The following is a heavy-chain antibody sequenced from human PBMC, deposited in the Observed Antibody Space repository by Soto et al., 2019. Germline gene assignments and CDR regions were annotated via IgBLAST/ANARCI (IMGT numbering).Heavy chain of an antibody. D-gene: IGHD3-10*01. CDR2: IYHSGST. CDR1: GGSISSGGYS. CDR3: ASPTMVRRGVGAFDI. Sequence: SETLSLTCAVSGGSISSGGYSWSWIRQPPGKGLEWIGYIYHSGSTYYNPSLKSRVTISVDRSKNQLSLKLSSVTAADTAVYYCASPTMVRRGVGAFDIWGPGTMVT. V-gene: IGHV4-30-2*01. J-gene: IGHJ3*02.